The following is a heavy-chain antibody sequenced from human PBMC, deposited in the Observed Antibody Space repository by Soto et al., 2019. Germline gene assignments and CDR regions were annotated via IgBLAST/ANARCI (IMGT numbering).Heavy chain of an antibody. Sequence: PGGSLRLACAAAGFTFSDYYMSWIPQAPGNGLEWVSYISSSGSTIYYADSVKGRLTISRDNAKNSLYLQMNSLRDEDTAVYYCASLVAVAAKQNEYYGMDVSGQGTTVTVPS. D-gene: IGHD2-15*01. J-gene: IGHJ6*02. V-gene: IGHV3-11*01. CDR2: ISSSGSTI. CDR3: ASLVAVAAKQNEYYGMDV. CDR1: GFTFSDYY.